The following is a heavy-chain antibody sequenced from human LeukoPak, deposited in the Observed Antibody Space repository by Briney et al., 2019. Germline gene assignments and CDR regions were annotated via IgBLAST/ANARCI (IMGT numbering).Heavy chain of an antibody. V-gene: IGHV3-33*06. Sequence: GGSLRLSCAASGFTFSSYGMHWVRHAPGKGLEWVAVIWSDGSNKYYADSVKGRFTIPRDNSKNTLYLQMNSLRAEDTAVYYCAKKALIYYDTSGYYNDYFDYWGQGTLVTVSS. D-gene: IGHD3-22*01. CDR2: IWSDGSNK. CDR1: GFTFSSYG. J-gene: IGHJ4*02. CDR3: AKKALIYYDTSGYYNDYFDY.